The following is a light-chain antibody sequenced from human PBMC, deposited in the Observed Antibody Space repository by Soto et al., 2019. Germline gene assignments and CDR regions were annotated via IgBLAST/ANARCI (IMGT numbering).Light chain of an antibody. J-gene: IGKJ1*01. V-gene: IGKV3-20*01. CDR3: QQYGGSWT. CDR1: QVVSSSY. Sequence: EIVLTQSPGTLSLSPGERVTLSCRASQVVSSSYLAWYQQKPGQAPRLLIYAASSRATGIPNRFSGSGSGTDFTLTISRLEPEDFAVYYCQQYGGSWTFGQGTKVEIK. CDR2: AAS.